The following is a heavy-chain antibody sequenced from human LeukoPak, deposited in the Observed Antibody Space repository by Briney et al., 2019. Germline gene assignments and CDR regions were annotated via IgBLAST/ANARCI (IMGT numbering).Heavy chain of an antibody. Sequence: GSLRLSCAASGFTFSSYSMNWVRQAPGKGLEWVSYISGYSSTIYYADSVKGRFTISRDNAKNSLYLQMNSLRAEDTAVYYCARDDNWGYAFDIWGQGTMVTVSS. V-gene: IGHV3-48*01. CDR1: GFTFSSYS. CDR2: ISGYSSTI. CDR3: ARDDNWGYAFDI. J-gene: IGHJ3*02. D-gene: IGHD7-27*01.